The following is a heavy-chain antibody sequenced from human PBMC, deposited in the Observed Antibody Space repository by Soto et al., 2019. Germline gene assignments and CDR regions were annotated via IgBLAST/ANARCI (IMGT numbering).Heavy chain of an antibody. D-gene: IGHD2-2*01. V-gene: IGHV3-23*01. J-gene: IGHJ6*02. CDR2: ISGSGGST. Sequence: GGSLRLSCAASGFTFSSYAMSWVRQAPGKGLEWVSAISGSGGSTYYADSVKGRFTISRDNSKNTLYLQMNSLRAEDTAVYYCAKVDVVVVPAASYYYYYYGMDVWGQGTTVTVSS. CDR3: AKVDVVVVPAASYYYYYYGMDV. CDR1: GFTFSSYA.